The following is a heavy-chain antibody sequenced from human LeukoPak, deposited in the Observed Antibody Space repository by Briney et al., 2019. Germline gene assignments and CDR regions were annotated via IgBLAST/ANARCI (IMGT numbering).Heavy chain of an antibody. CDR1: GFTFSSYW. Sequence: PGGSLRLSCAASGFTFSSYWMSWVRQAPGKGLEWVSAISGSGGSTYYADSVKGRFTISRDNSKNTLYLQMNSLRAEDTAVYYCAKDRQHYDFWSGYYLSDFDYWGQGTLVTVSS. V-gene: IGHV3-23*01. CDR3: AKDRQHYDFWSGYYLSDFDY. J-gene: IGHJ4*02. D-gene: IGHD3-3*01. CDR2: ISGSGGST.